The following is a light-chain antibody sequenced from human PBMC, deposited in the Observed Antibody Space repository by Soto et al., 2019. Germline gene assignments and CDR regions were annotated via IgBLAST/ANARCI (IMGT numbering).Light chain of an antibody. CDR2: SAS. CDR3: QHYSTWLWT. CDR1: QSVDSK. V-gene: IGKV3-15*01. Sequence: EIVMTQSPATLSVSPGERATLSCRASQSVDSKLAWYQQKPGQGPRLLIYSASSRATGIPARFSGSGSGTEFTLTISSLQSEDFAVYYCQHYSTWLWTFGQGTKVEIK. J-gene: IGKJ1*01.